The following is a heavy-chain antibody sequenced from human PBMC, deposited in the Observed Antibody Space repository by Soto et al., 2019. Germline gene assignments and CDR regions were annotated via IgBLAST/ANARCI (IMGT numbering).Heavy chain of an antibody. CDR3: ARDSLPKGFYDILTGYYYYYGMDV. V-gene: IGHV3-33*01. CDR2: IWYDGSNK. D-gene: IGHD3-9*01. Sequence: QVQLVESGGGVVQPGRSLRLSCAASGFTFSSYGMHWVRQAPGKGLEWVAVIWYDGSNKYYADSVKGRFTISRDNSKNTLYLQMHSLRAEDTAVYYCARDSLPKGFYDILTGYYYYYGMDVWGQGTTVTVSS. CDR1: GFTFSSYG. J-gene: IGHJ6*02.